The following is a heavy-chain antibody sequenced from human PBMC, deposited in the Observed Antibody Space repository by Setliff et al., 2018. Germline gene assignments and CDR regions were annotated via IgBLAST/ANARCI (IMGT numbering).Heavy chain of an antibody. CDR2: IYYGGST. J-gene: IGHJ4*02. D-gene: IGHD3-22*01. V-gene: IGHV4-59*01. CDR3: ARLWISSESNTYFYPKYFDF. Sequence: SETLSLTCTGSGGSISDYYWSWIRQAPGKGLEWIGYIYYGGSTNYNPSPNSRVAISVDTSENQFSLRLNSVTVADTAVYYCARLWISSESNTYFYPKYFDFWGQGTLVTVSS. CDR1: GGSISDYY.